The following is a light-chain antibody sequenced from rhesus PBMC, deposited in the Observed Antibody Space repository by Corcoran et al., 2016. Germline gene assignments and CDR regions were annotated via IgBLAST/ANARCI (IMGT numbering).Light chain of an antibody. J-gene: IGKJ2*01. CDR2: YAT. CDR1: QGISSY. CDR3: QQYNSLPYS. Sequence: DIQMTQSPSSLSASVGDRVTITCRASQGISSYLNWYQQKPGNAPKLLIYYATRLESGVPSRFRGSGSGTEFTLTISSLQPEDFATYYCQQYNSLPYSFGQGTKVEIK. V-gene: IGKV1-32*01.